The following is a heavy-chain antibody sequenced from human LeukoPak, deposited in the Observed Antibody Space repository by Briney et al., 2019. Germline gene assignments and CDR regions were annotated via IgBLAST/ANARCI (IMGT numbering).Heavy chain of an antibody. J-gene: IGHJ4*02. Sequence: PSETLSLTCTVSGGSISSYFWSWIRQPPGKGLEWIGYIYYSGSTNYNPSLKSRVTISVDTSKNQFSLRLNSVTAADTAVYYCARSGGGGGGYWGQGILVTVSS. CDR2: IYYSGST. CDR1: GGSISSYF. D-gene: IGHD2-15*01. CDR3: ARSGGGGGGY. V-gene: IGHV4-59*01.